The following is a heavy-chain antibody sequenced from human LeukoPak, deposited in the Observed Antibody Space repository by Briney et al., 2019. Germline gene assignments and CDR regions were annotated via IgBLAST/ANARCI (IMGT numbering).Heavy chain of an antibody. CDR3: ARGWGLLWFPTMVRMPRFDP. D-gene: IGHD3-10*01. J-gene: IGHJ5*02. CDR1: GFTFSSYG. CDR2: ISYDGSNK. V-gene: IGHV3-30*03. Sequence: GGSLRLSCAASGFTFSSYGMHWVRQAPGKGLEWVAVISYDGSNKYYADSVKGRFTISRDNSKNTLYLQMNSLRAEDTAVYYCARGWGLLWFPTMVRMPRFDPWGQGTLVTVSS.